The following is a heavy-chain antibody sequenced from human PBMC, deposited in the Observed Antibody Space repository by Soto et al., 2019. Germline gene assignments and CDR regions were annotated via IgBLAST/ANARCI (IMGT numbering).Heavy chain of an antibody. J-gene: IGHJ4*02. Sequence: QLQLQESGPGLVKPSETLSLTWRVSDGSMNSDSSYWGWIRQPPGKGLEWIGVINHSGSTYHNLSLKGRVTMSVDASRNQFSLKLTSMTAADTAVYYCARLGGYVSVGYYYLWDSWGQGTLVTVSS. V-gene: IGHV4-39*01. CDR3: ARLGGYVSVGYYYLWDS. D-gene: IGHD3-22*01. CDR1: DGSMNSDSSY. CDR2: INHSGST.